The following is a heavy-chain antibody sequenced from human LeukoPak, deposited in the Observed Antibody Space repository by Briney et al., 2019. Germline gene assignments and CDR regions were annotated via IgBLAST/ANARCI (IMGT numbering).Heavy chain of an antibody. CDR1: GFTLTDRD. CDR2: ISSSTSQFSSSRTYT. Sequence: GGSLRLSCAASGFTLTDRDINWVRQAPGKGLEWVSFISSSTSQFSSSRTYTYYADSVQGRFTISRDNSKNSLSLQMDNLRADDTAIYFCARVIESYDYMDVWGQGTTVIVSS. J-gene: IGHJ6*03. D-gene: IGHD2-21*01. CDR3: ARVIESYDYMDV. V-gene: IGHV3-21*01.